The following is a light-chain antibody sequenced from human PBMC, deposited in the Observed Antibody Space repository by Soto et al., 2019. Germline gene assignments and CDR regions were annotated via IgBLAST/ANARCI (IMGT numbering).Light chain of an antibody. CDR1: QSVSSN. CDR3: QQYNNWPRT. CDR2: GAS. J-gene: IGKJ1*01. Sequence: EIVMTQSPATPSVSPGERATLSCRASQSVSSNLAWYQQKPGQAPRLLIYGASTRATGIPARFSGSGSGTEFTLTIRSLQSEDFAVYYCQQYNNWPRTFGQGTKVEIK. V-gene: IGKV3-15*01.